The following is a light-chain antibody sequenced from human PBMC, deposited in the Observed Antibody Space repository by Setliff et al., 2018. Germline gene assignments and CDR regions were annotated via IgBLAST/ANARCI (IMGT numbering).Light chain of an antibody. CDR1: SSNIGRYT. Sequence: QSALTQPPSASGTLGQRVTISCSGSSSNIGRYTVNWYQQLPGTAPKLLIYTNSQRPSGVPDRFSGSKSGTSGSLAISGLQSEDEADYYCAAWDDSLLGYVFGTGTKVTVL. J-gene: IGLJ1*01. CDR2: TNS. CDR3: AAWDDSLLGYV. V-gene: IGLV1-44*01.